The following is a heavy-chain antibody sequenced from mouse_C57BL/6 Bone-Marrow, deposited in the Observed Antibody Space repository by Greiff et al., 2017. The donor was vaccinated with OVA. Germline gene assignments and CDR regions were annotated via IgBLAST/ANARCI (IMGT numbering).Heavy chain of an antibody. D-gene: IGHD1-1*01. CDR2: FYPGSGSI. CDR1: GYTFTEYT. V-gene: IGHV1-62-2*01. CDR3: ARHGHYYGGMYYFDY. J-gene: IGHJ2*01. Sequence: VQLQQSGPELVKPGASVTLSCKASGYTFTEYTIHWVKQRSGQGLEWIGWFYPGSGSIKYNEKFKDTATLTADKSSNTDYMRHSRLTTKDSAVYYCARHGHYYGGMYYFDYWGQGTTLTVSS.